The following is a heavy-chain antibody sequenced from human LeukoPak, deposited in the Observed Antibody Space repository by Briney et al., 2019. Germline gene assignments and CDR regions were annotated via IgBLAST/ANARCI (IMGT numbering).Heavy chain of an antibody. V-gene: IGHV4-34*01. CDR1: GGSFSGYY. D-gene: IGHD1-26*01. J-gene: IGHJ4*02. Sequence: PSETLSLTCAVYGGSFSGYYWSWIRQPPGKGLEWIGEINHSGSTNYNPSLKSRVTISVDTSKSQFSLKLSSVTAADTAVYYCARGPGSYVYYFDYWGQGTLVTVSS. CDR3: ARGPGSYVYYFDY. CDR2: INHSGST.